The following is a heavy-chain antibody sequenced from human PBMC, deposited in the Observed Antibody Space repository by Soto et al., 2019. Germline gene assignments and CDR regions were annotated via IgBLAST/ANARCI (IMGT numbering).Heavy chain of an antibody. CDR3: ARDTFTVRSGFDN. Sequence: QVQLQESGPGLVKPSETLSLTCTVSGGSISTYYWDWLRQCPEKGLEWIGYTHYSGNTNSHPSLRGRVTISLVTSRNQFSPILSAVTAADTAIYSCARDTFTVRSGFDNWGQGALVTVSS. V-gene: IGHV4-59*12. CDR1: GGSISTYY. CDR2: THYSGNT. J-gene: IGHJ4*02. D-gene: IGHD3-16*01.